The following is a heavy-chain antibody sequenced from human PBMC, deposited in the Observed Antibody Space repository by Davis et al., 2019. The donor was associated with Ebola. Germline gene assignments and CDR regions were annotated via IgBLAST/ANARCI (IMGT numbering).Heavy chain of an antibody. D-gene: IGHD3-3*01. J-gene: IGHJ6*02. CDR2: ISSSGSTI. CDR1: GFNFSDYY. V-gene: IGHV3-11*01. CDR3: TTGLSFTIFGVVSYYYYGMDV. Sequence: GESLKIACAASGFNFSDYYMSWICQAPGKGLEWVSYISSSGSTIYYADSVKGRFTISRDNSKNTLYLQMNSLKTDDTAVYYCTTGLSFTIFGVVSYYYYGMDVWGQGTTVTVSS.